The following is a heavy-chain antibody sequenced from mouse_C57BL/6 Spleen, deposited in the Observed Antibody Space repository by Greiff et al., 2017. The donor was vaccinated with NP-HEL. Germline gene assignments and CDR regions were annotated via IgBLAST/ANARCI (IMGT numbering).Heavy chain of an antibody. CDR3: ARNFRGGSSFFYAMDY. CDR2: IWTGGGT. J-gene: IGHJ4*01. Sequence: VQLQESGPGLVAPSQSLSITCTVSGFSLTSYAISWVRQPPGKGLEWLGVIWTGGGTNYNSALKSRLSISKDNSKSQGFLKMNRLQTTDNARYYCARNFRGGSSFFYAMDYWGQGTSVTVSS. CDR1: GFSLTSYA. D-gene: IGHD1-1*01. V-gene: IGHV2-9-1*01.